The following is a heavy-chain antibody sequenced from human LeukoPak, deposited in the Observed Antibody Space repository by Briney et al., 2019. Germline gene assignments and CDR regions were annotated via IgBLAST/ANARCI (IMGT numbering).Heavy chain of an antibody. CDR3: ARLYYDSSGYYHYFDY. CDR2: INTNTGNP. V-gene: IGHV7-4-1*02. CDR1: GYTFTSYA. Sequence: GASVRVSCKASGYTFTSYAMNWVRQAPGQGLEWMGWINTNTGNPTYAQGFTGRFVFSLDTSVSTAYLQISSLKAEDTAVYYCARLYYDSSGYYHYFDYWGQGTLVTVSS. J-gene: IGHJ4*02. D-gene: IGHD3-22*01.